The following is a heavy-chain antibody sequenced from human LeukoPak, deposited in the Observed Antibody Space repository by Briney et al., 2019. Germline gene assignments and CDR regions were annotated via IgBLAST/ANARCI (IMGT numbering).Heavy chain of an antibody. J-gene: IGHJ4*02. CDR2: IKQDGGEQ. CDR3: ASGDYFEFDY. V-gene: IGHV3-7*02. Sequence: GGSLRLSCAASGYTFSNFWMSWVRQAPGKGLEWVANIKQDGGEQHYVDSVKGRFTISRDNAKNSLYLQMNSLRAEDTAVYYCASGDYFEFDYWGQGTLVTVPS. D-gene: IGHD3-22*01. CDR1: GYTFSNFW.